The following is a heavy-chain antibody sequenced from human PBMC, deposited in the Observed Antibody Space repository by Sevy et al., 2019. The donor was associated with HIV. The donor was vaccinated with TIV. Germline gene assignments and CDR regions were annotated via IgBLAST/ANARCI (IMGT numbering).Heavy chain of an antibody. V-gene: IGHV3-53*01. CDR1: GFPVSSSY. CDR3: ARDKNAYYYGLDV. J-gene: IGHJ6*02. CDR2: FYTGSKT. Sequence: GSLRLSCAVSGFPVSSSYMKWVRQAPGKGLEWVSVFYTGSKTDYADSVKGRFTMSRDNSKNTLYLQMNGLRAEDTAVYYCARDKNAYYYGLDVWGQGTTVTVSS.